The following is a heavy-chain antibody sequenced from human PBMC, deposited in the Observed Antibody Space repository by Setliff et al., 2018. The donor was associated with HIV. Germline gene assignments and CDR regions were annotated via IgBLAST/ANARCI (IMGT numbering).Heavy chain of an antibody. J-gene: IGHJ4*01. CDR1: GGSISSNY. CDR2: IYYSGSA. CDR3: ARTAVYSYGDAPFDY. D-gene: IGHD5-18*01. V-gene: IGHV4-59*01. Sequence: SETRSLTCTVAGGSISSNYGNWSRQLEGKGLEWIGSIYYSGSANYNRSLRSRVPISVDTSKNQFSLKLSSVIAADTSVYDCARTAVYSYGDAPFDYWGHGTLVTVSS.